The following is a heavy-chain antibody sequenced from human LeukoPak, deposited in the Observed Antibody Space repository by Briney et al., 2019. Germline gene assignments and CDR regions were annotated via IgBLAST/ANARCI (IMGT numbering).Heavy chain of an antibody. J-gene: IGHJ4*02. V-gene: IGHV4-30-2*01. CDR2: IYHSGST. Sequence: SETLSLTCTVSGGSISSGGYYWSWIRQPPGKGLEWIGYIYHSGSTYYNPSLKSRVTISVDRSKDQFSLKLSSVTAADTAVYYCARDFPGIAVAGTRPLDYWGQGTLVTVSS. CDR1: GGSISSGGYY. D-gene: IGHD6-19*01. CDR3: ARDFPGIAVAGTRPLDY.